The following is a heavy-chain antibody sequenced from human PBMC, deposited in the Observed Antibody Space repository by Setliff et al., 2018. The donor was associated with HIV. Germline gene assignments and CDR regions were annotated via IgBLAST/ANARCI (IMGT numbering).Heavy chain of an antibody. Sequence: PSETLSLTCSVSGDSISRYYWSWIRQSPARGLEWIGYVYHSGTTNFNPSLKSRVTMSLDTSRSQLSLNLRSVTAADTGVYYCARVALLNDHILTAPEYVGIWGQGTQVTVSS. D-gene: IGHD3-16*01. CDR1: GDSISRYY. J-gene: IGHJ4*02. V-gene: IGHV4-59*03. CDR2: VYHSGTT. CDR3: ARVALLNDHILTAPEYVGI.